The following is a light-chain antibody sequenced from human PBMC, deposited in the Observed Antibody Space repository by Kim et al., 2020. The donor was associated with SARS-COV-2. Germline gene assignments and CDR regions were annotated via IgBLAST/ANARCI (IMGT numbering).Light chain of an antibody. V-gene: IGLV4-69*02. CDR1: SGHSSQA. Sequence: QLVLTQSPSASASLGASVKLTCTLSSGHSSQAIAWHQQQPEKGPRYLMKLNSDGSHSKGDGIPDRFSGSSSGAERYLTISSLQSEDEADYYCQTWGTGIVVFGGGTQLTVL. J-gene: IGLJ2*01. CDR2: LNSDGSH. CDR3: QTWGTGIVV.